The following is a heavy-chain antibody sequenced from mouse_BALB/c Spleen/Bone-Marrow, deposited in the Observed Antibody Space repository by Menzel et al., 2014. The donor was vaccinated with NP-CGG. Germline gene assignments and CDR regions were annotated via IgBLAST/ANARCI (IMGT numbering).Heavy chain of an antibody. CDR1: GYTFTNYW. J-gene: IGHJ3*01. CDR3: ARGGIYDGYSY. D-gene: IGHD2-3*01. Sequence: VQLQQSGAELAKPRASVKMSCKASGYTFTNYWMHWVKQRPGQGLEWIGYIDPSTGHTEYNQKFKDKATLTADKSSSTAYMQLSSLTSEDSAVYYCARGGIYDGYSYWGQGTLVTVSA. V-gene: IGHV1-7*01. CDR2: IDPSTGHT.